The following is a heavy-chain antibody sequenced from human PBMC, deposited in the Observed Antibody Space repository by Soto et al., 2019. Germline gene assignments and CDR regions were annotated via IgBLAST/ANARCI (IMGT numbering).Heavy chain of an antibody. CDR2: IWYDGSNK. CDR1: GFTFSSYG. J-gene: IGHJ1*01. V-gene: IGHV3-33*01. CDR3: ARPCGGDCYDEYFQH. Sequence: QVQLVESGGGVVQPGRSLRLSCAASGFTFSSYGMHWVRQAPGKGLEWVAVIWYDGSNKYYADSVKGRFTISRDNSKNTLYLQMNSLRVEYTAVYYCARPCGGDCYDEYFQHWGQGTLVTVSS. D-gene: IGHD2-21*02.